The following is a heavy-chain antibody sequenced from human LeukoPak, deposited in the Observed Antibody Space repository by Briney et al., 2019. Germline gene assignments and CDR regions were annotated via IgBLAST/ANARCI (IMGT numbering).Heavy chain of an antibody. Sequence: GGSLRLSCAASGFTFSDYWMSWVRQAPGKWLEWVANMNQDGSEKYYVDSVKGRFTISRDNAKNSLSLQMNSLRAEDTAVYYCARDWAHFGYWGQGTLVTVSS. D-gene: IGHD3-10*01. CDR3: ARDWAHFGY. CDR2: MNQDGSEK. V-gene: IGHV3-7*01. J-gene: IGHJ4*02. CDR1: GFTFSDYW.